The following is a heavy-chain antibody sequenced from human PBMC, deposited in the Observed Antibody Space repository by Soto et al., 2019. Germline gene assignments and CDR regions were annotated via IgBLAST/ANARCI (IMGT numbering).Heavy chain of an antibody. D-gene: IGHD5-12*01. CDR2: ISGSGGST. V-gene: IGHV3-23*01. J-gene: IGHJ4*02. CDR3: AKVEVATILAPIDY. CDR1: GFTFSSYA. Sequence: EVQLLESGGGLVQPGGSLRLSCAASGFTFSSYAMSWVRQAPGKGLEWVSGISGSGGSTYYADSAKGRFTISRDNSKNTLDLQMNSLRAEDTAIYYCAKVEVATILAPIDYWGQGTLVTVSS.